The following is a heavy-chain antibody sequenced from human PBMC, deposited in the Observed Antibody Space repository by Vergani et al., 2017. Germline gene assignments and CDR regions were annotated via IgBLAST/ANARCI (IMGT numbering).Heavy chain of an antibody. CDR2: IYYSGST. CDR3: ARYYDSSGYYYNPGAFDI. CDR1: GGSISSYY. J-gene: IGHJ3*02. Sequence: QVQLQESGPGLVKPSETLSLTCTVSGGSISSYYWSWIRQPPGKGLEWIGYIYYSGSTNDNPSLKSRVTISVDTSNNQFSLKLSSVTAADTAVYYCARYYDSSGYYYNPGAFDIWGQGTMVTVSS. D-gene: IGHD3-22*01. V-gene: IGHV4-59*01.